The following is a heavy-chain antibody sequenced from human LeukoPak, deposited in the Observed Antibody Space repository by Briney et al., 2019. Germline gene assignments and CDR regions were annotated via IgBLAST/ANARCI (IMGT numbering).Heavy chain of an antibody. CDR3: ARSVIVPAIVADYYTDMDV. CDR2: TYHRGNT. J-gene: IGHJ6*03. D-gene: IGHD2-2*01. Sequence: SQTLSLTCAVSGYSISSNYYWGWIRQPPGKGLEWIGVTYHRGNTDYNPSLQSRVTISIDTSKNEFSLKVNSVTAADTAVYYCARSVIVPAIVADYYTDMDVWGRGISVTVSS. V-gene: IGHV4-38-2*01. CDR1: GYSISSNYY.